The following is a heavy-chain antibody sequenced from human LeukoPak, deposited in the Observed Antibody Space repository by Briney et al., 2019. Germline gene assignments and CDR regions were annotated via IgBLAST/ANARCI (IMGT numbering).Heavy chain of an antibody. J-gene: IGHJ6*03. CDR1: GFIFSNYA. V-gene: IGHV3-23*01. D-gene: IGHD3-9*01. CDR3: AKDGGEYYDILTGYYPRLYYMDV. CDR2: IIGSGDTT. Sequence: GGSLRLSCATSGFIFSNYAVTWVRQAPGKGLEWVSIIIGSGDTTYYADSVKGRFTISRDNSKNTLYLQMNSLRAEDTAVYYCAKDGGEYYDILTGYYPRLYYMDVWGKGTTVTISS.